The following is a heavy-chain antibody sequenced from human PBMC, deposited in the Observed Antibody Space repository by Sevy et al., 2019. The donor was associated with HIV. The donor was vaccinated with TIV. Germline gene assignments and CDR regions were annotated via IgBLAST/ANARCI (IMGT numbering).Heavy chain of an antibody. CDR2: IYYTGST. CDR3: ARAPPVRSGDDSLNWFDP. V-gene: IGHV4-59*01. J-gene: IGHJ5*02. D-gene: IGHD5-12*01. CDR1: GGSISTYY. Sequence: SETLSLTCTVSGGSISTYYWSWIRQPPGKGLEYIGYIYYTGSTNYNPSLKSRVTISVDTSKNQFSLNLRSVTAVDTAVYYCARAPPVRSGDDSLNWFDPWGQGTLVNVSS.